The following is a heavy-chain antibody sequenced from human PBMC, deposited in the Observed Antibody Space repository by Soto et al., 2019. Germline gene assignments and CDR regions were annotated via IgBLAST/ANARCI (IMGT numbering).Heavy chain of an antibody. CDR2: INTDGFTT. Sequence: EVQLVESGGGLVQPGGSLRLSCAASGFTFSNYWMHWVRQAPGKGLVWVSRINTDGFTTTYADSVKGRFTISRDNAKNTLYLQMNSLRDEDTAVYYCASGSSGWGEYWGQGTLITVS. D-gene: IGHD6-19*01. CDR1: GFTFSNYW. J-gene: IGHJ4*02. CDR3: ASGSSGWGEY. V-gene: IGHV3-74*01.